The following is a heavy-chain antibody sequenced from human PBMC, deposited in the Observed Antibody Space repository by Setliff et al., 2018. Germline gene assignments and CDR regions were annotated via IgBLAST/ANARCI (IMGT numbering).Heavy chain of an antibody. CDR3: ARSFSRSGKFLLDY. CDR2: IIRSGST. J-gene: IGHJ4*02. CDR1: GGSFSGYY. V-gene: IGHV4-34*12. D-gene: IGHD1-26*01. Sequence: TLSLTCAVYGGSFSGYYWSWIRQPPGKRLEWIGEIIRSGSTNYNPSLKSRVTISMDTSKNQFSLKVPSVTAADTAVYYCARSFSRSGKFLLDYWGQGALVTVSS.